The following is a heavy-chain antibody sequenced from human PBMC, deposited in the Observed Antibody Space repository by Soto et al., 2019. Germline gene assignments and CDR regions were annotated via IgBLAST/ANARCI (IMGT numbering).Heavy chain of an antibody. CDR1: GYTFTSYA. Sequence: ASVKVSWKASGYTFTSYAMHLVRQAPGQRLEWMGWINAGNGNTKYSQKFQGRVTITRDTSASTAYMELSSLRSEDTAVYYCARDRGSSSWPHWYFDLWGRGTLVTVSS. J-gene: IGHJ2*01. CDR3: ARDRGSSSWPHWYFDL. CDR2: INAGNGNT. V-gene: IGHV1-3*01. D-gene: IGHD6-13*01.